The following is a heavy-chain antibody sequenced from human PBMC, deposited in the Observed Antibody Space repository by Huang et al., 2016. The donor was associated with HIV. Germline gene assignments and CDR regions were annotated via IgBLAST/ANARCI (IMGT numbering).Heavy chain of an antibody. D-gene: IGHD3-22*01. CDR3: ARARGYYDSSVSYYFDY. Sequence: QVQLVQSGAEVKKPGSSVKVSCKASGGTFSSYAISWVRQATGQGLEWRGGIIPIFGTANDAQKFQGRVTITADESTSTAYMELSSLRSEDTAVYYCARARGYYDSSVSYYFDYWGQGTLVTVSS. V-gene: IGHV1-69*13. CDR2: IIPIFGTA. CDR1: GGTFSSYA. J-gene: IGHJ4*02.